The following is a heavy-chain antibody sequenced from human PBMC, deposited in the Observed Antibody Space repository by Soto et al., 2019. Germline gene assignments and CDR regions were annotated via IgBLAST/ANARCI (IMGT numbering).Heavy chain of an antibody. Sequence: PGGSLRLSCAASGFTFSNYWMHWVRQAPGKGLVWVSRIDSDGSRITYADLVKGRFTISRDNAKNTVYLHMNSLTAEDTAVNKCVRTSLVVAVATREDFWGQGTLVTVSS. CDR1: GFTFSNYW. CDR2: IDSDGSRI. CDR3: VRTSLVVAVATREDF. J-gene: IGHJ4*02. D-gene: IGHD2-15*01. V-gene: IGHV3-74*01.